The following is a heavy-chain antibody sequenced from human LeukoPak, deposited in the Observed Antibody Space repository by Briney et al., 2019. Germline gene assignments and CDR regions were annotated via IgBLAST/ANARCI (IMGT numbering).Heavy chain of an antibody. CDR3: ARSRYSGYDSISDYYYMDV. J-gene: IGHJ6*03. D-gene: IGHD5-12*01. CDR1: GFTFSSYE. Sequence: GESLRLSCAASGFTFSSYEMNWVRQAPGKGLEWVSYISSSGSTIYYADSVKGRFTISRDNAKNSLYLQMNSLRAEDTAVYYCARSRYSGYDSISDYYYMDVWGKGTTVTISS. CDR2: ISSSGSTI. V-gene: IGHV3-48*03.